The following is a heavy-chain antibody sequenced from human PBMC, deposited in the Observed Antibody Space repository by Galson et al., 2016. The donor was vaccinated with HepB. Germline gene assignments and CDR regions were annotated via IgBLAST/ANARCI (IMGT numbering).Heavy chain of an antibody. J-gene: IGHJ4*02. CDR3: ATSPGYYATAPFDY. V-gene: IGHV3-15*01. CDR2: IKSKTDGGTT. Sequence: SLRLSCAVSGLTFSSAWMDWVRQAPGKGLEWVGRIKSKTDGGTTDYAAPVKGRFTISRDDSKSTLYLQMTSLRKEDTGIYYCATSPGYYATAPFDYWGQGTLVTVSS. D-gene: IGHD3-10*01. CDR1: GLTFSSAW.